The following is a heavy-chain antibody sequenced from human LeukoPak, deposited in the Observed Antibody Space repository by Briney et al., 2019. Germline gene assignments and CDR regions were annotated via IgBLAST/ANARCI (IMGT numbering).Heavy chain of an antibody. CDR1: GGSISSYY. D-gene: IGHD2-15*01. J-gene: IGHJ4*02. CDR3: ARRHCSGGSCYDQDAYYFDY. Sequence: SKTLSLTCTVSGGSISSYYWSWIRQPPGKGLEWIGYIYTSGSTNYNPSLKSRVTISVDTSKNQFSLKLSSVTAADTAVYYCARRHCSGGSCYDQDAYYFDYWGQGTLVTVSS. V-gene: IGHV4-4*09. CDR2: IYTSGST.